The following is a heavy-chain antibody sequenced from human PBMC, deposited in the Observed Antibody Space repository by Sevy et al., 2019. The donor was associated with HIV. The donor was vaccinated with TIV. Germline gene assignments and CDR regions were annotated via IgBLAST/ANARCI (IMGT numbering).Heavy chain of an antibody. CDR3: ARGQLGYCSGGSCYSHASYYGMDV. CDR2: IYSGGST. CDR1: GFTVSSNY. Sequence: GGSLRLSCAASGFTVSSNYMSGVRQAPGKGLEWVSVIYSGGSTYYADSVKGRFTISRDNSKNTLYLQMNGLRAEDTAVYYCARGQLGYCSGGSCYSHASYYGMDVWGQGTTVTVSS. D-gene: IGHD2-15*01. V-gene: IGHV3-53*01. J-gene: IGHJ6*02.